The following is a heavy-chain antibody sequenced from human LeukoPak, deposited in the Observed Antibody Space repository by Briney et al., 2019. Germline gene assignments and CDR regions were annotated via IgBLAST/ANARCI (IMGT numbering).Heavy chain of an antibody. V-gene: IGHV3-7*01. CDR1: GFTFSSYW. J-gene: IGHJ4*02. CDR2: IKQDGSEK. D-gene: IGHD3-22*01. Sequence: GGSLRLSCAASGFTFSSYWMSWVRQAPGKGLEWVANIKQDGSEKYYVDSVKGRFTISRDNAKNSLYLQMNSLRAEDTAVYYCARGVEDSSGFIDYWGQGTLVTVSS. CDR3: ARGVEDSSGFIDY.